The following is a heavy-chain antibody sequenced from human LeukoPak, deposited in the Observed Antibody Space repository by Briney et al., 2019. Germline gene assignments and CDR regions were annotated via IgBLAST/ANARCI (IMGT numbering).Heavy chain of an antibody. CDR2: FSDRGGST. J-gene: IGHJ4*02. CDR1: GFSFSNYV. CDR3: ARGPGLGYSGSHFDY. Sequence: GGSLRLSCAASGFSFSNYVMSWVRQAPGKGLEWASGFSDRGGSTYYADSVKGRFTISRDNSKNMLYLQMNSLRAEDTAVYYCARGPGLGYSGSHFDYWGQGTLVTVSS. V-gene: IGHV3-23*01. D-gene: IGHD5-12*01.